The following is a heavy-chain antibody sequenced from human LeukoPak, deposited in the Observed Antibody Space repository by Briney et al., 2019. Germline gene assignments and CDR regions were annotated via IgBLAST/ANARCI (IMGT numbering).Heavy chain of an antibody. V-gene: IGHV4-30-4*01. CDR3: AREAAAGTGAFDY. J-gene: IGHJ4*02. D-gene: IGHD6-13*01. CDR1: GGSISSGDYY. CDR2: IYYSGST. Sequence: SETLSLTCTVSGGSISSGDYYWSWIRQPPGKGLEWIGYIYYSGSTYYNPSLKSRVTISVDTSKNQFSLKLSSVTAADTAVYYCAREAAAGTGAFDYWGQGTLVTVSS.